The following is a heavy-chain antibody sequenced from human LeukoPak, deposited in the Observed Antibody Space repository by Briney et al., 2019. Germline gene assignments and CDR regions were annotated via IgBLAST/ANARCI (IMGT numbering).Heavy chain of an antibody. CDR3: ARRCGGDYPDAFDI. CDR1: GGTFSSYA. J-gene: IGHJ3*02. Sequence: SVKVSCKSSGGTFSSYAISWVRQAPGQGLEWMGRIIPILGIANYAQKFQGRVTITADKSTSTAYMELSSLRSEDTAVYYCARRCGGDYPDAFDIGGQGTMVTVSS. CDR2: IIPILGIA. V-gene: IGHV1-69*04. D-gene: IGHD2-21*02.